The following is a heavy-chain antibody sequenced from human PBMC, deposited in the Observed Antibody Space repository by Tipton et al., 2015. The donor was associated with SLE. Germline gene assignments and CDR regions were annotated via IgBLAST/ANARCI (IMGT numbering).Heavy chain of an antibody. J-gene: IGHJ4*02. CDR3: AKGEGYFDS. CDR1: GFIFGDYA. Sequence: SLRLSCAASGFIFGDYAMHWVRQAPGKGLEWVSGISWNSGDIGYADSVKGRFTITRDNAKNSLFLQMNSLRSEDTALYYCAKGEGYFDSWGRGTLVTVSS. V-gene: IGHV3-9*01. D-gene: IGHD1-26*01. CDR2: ISWNSGDI.